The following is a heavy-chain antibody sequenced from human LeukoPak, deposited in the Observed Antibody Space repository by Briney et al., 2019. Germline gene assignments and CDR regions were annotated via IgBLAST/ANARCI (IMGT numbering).Heavy chain of an antibody. CDR1: HYSIRSYY. CDR3: ARQLVGILYYFDP. J-gene: IGHJ5*02. Sequence: SETLSLTCTVSHYSIRSYYWGWIRQPPGKGLEWIGSGHHSGSTYYNPSLKSRITISLDASKNQFSLKLSSVTAADTAVYFCARQLVGILYYFDPWGHGSPVTVSS. V-gene: IGHV4-38-2*02. D-gene: IGHD2-8*01. CDR2: GHHSGST.